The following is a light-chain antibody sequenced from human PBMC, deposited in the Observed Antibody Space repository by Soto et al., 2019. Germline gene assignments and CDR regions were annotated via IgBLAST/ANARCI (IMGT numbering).Light chain of an antibody. V-gene: IGKV1-5*01. CDR2: DAS. CDR1: QTISNW. CDR3: QHGYSTPLT. Sequence: DIQLTQSPSSLSPSVGDKVTITCRASQTISNWLAWYQHKPGKAPKFLISDASRLETGVPSRFSGNGSGTEFTLTISSLQPDDFATYFCQHGYSTPLTFGGGTKVDIK. J-gene: IGKJ4*01.